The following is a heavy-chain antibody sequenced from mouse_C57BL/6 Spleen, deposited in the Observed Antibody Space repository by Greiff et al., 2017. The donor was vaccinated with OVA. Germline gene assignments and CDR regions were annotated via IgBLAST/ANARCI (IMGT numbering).Heavy chain of an antibody. Sequence: EVKLMESGGGLVKPGGSLKLSCAASGFTFSSYAMSWVRQTPEKRLEWVATISDGGSYTYYPDNVKGRFTISRDNAKNNLYLQMSHLKSEDTAMYYCARTKADSSGYYFDYWGQGTTLTVSS. V-gene: IGHV5-4*03. CDR2: ISDGGSYT. CDR3: ARTKADSSGYYFDY. D-gene: IGHD3-2*02. CDR1: GFTFSSYA. J-gene: IGHJ2*01.